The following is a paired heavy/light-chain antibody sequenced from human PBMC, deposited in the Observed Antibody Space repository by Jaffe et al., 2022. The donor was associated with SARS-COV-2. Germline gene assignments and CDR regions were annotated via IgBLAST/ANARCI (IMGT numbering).Light chain of an antibody. V-gene: IGKV3-15*01. CDR2: DAS. CDR3: QQYNYYYT. CDR1: QSVSSD. Sequence: EIVMTQSPGTLSVSPGERATLSCRASQSVSSDLAWYQQKPGQPPRLLIYDASTRATGIPARFSGSGSGAEFTLTISSLQSEDFALYYCQQYNYYYTFGQGTKLEIK. J-gene: IGKJ2*01.
Heavy chain of an antibody. J-gene: IGHJ4*02. Sequence: QMQLVESGGGLVKPGGSLRLSCVASGFIFSDYYMSWIRQTPGKGLEWVSYISSSGNSIYYADSVKGRFTISRDDAKNSVYLQMNSLRAEDTAVYYCARGGKRWLKYFDYWGQGTLVTVSS. V-gene: IGHV3-11*01. CDR3: ARGGKRWLKYFDY. D-gene: IGHD2-15*01. CDR2: ISSSGNSI. CDR1: GFIFSDYY.